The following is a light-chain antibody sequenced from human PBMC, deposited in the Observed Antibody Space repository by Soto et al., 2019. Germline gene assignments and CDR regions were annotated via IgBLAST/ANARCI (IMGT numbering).Light chain of an antibody. CDR1: SSDIDVYDL. CDR3: SSYTDSSNYV. J-gene: IGLJ1*01. Sequence: QSALTQPASVSGSPGQSITISCTGTSSDIDVYDLVSWYRQYPGKAPKLMIYGVSKRPSGVSDRFSGSRSGNTASLTISGLQAEDEADYYCSSYTDSSNYVFGTGTKLTVL. CDR2: GVS. V-gene: IGLV2-14*02.